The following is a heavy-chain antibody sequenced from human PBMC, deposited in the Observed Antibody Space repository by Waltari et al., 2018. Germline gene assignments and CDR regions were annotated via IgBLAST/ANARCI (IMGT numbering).Heavy chain of an antibody. CDR2: VQHDGTEK. D-gene: IGHD2-8*01. V-gene: IGHV3-7*01. CDR1: GFTFSNYW. CDR3: ARDGRGVNSQFNLFDL. Sequence: EVQLVESGGGLVQPGGSLRLSCAASGFTFSNYWMNWLRQAPGKGREWVDNVQHDGTEKYYLDSVKGRFTISRDNAKSSLYLQMDSLRAEDTAIYYCARDGRGVNSQFNLFDLWGQGLQVTVSS. J-gene: IGHJ5*02.